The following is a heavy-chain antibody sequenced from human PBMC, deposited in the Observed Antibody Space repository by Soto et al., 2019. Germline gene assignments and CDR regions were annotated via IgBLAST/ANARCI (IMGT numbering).Heavy chain of an antibody. D-gene: IGHD5-18*01. Sequence: SETLSLTCAVSGGSVSRGPYYYSWIRQPPGKGLEWIGYIYFSGSTNYNPSLKSRVTISLDTSKNQFSLKLSSVTAADTAVYYCARGGTTMVLGPVDYWGQGILVTVSS. V-gene: IGHV4-61*01. CDR2: IYFSGST. J-gene: IGHJ4*02. CDR3: ARGGTTMVLGPVDY. CDR1: GGSVSRGPYY.